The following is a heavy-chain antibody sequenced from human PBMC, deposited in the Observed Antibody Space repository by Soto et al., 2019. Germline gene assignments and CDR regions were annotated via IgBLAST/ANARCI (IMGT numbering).Heavy chain of an antibody. J-gene: IGHJ4*02. CDR2: ISSSSSYI. V-gene: IGHV3-21*01. CDR1: GFTFSSYS. CDR3: ARDPGNYGDYPDDY. D-gene: IGHD4-17*01. Sequence: GGSLRLSCAASGFTFSSYSMNWVRQAPGKGLEWVSSISSSSSYIYYADSVKGRFTISRDNAKNSLYLQMNSLRAEDTAVYYCARDPGNYGDYPDDYLGQGTLVTVSS.